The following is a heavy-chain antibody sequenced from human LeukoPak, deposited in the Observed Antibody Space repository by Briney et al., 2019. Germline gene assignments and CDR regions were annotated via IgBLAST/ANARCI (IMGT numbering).Heavy chain of an antibody. V-gene: IGHV1-24*01. CDR3: ATTVLRYFDWLLPFDS. CDR2: FDPEDGET. J-gene: IGHJ4*02. D-gene: IGHD3-9*01. CDR1: GYTLTDLS. Sequence: ASVKVSCKVSGYTLTDLSMHWVRQAPGKGLEWMGGFDPEDGETIYAQKFQGRVTMTEDTSTDTAYMELSSLRSEDTAVYYCATTVLRYFDWLLPFDSWGQGTLVTVSS.